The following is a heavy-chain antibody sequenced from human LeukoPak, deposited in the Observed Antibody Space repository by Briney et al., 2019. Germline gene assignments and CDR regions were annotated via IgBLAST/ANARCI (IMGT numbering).Heavy chain of an antibody. Sequence: GGSLRLSCAASGFTFSNHWMHWVRQAPGKGLVWVSRINSDMSSTNYADSVKGRFTISRDNAKNTLYLQMNSLRAEDTAVYYCARDIAVSGNYFDYWGQGTLVTVSS. J-gene: IGHJ4*02. V-gene: IGHV3-74*01. CDR2: INSDMSST. CDR1: GFTFSNHW. CDR3: ARDIAVSGNYFDY. D-gene: IGHD6-19*01.